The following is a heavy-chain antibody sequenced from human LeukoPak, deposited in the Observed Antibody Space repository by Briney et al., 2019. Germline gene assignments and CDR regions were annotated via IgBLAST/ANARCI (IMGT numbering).Heavy chain of an antibody. CDR1: GYTFTSYG. CDR3: ARVPYYDFWSGYLLDYYYYMDV. J-gene: IGHJ6*03. D-gene: IGHD3-3*01. CDR2: ISAYNGNT. V-gene: IGHV1-18*01. Sequence: ASVKVSCKASGYTFTSYGISWVRQAPGQGLEWMGWISAYNGNTNYAQKLQGRVTMTTDTSTSTAYMELRSLRSDDTAVYYCARVPYYDFWSGYLLDYYYYMDVWGKGTTVTVSS.